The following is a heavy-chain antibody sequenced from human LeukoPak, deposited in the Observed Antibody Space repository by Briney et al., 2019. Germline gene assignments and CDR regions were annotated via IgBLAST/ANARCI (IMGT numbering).Heavy chain of an antibody. J-gene: IGHJ4*02. D-gene: IGHD3-10*01. V-gene: IGHV3-11*01. CDR1: GFAFSDFY. CDR2: ISNSGSTL. Sequence: PGGSLRLSCVASGFAFSDFYMFWIRQAPGKGLEWISYISNSGSTLYYADSVKGRFTISRDKDKNLLYLQMNSLRADDTVVYYCARDALGSYDYWGQGTLVTVSS. CDR3: ARDALGSYDY.